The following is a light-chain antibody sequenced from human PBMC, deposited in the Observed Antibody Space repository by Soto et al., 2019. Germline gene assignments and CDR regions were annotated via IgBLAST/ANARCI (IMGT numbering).Light chain of an antibody. CDR2: GNT. CDR1: SSNIGANYD. V-gene: IGLV1-40*01. J-gene: IGLJ1*01. CDR3: QSYDSSLSGYV. Sequence: QSVLTQPPSVSGAPGQGVSISCTGSSSNIGANYDVHWYQHLPGTAPKLLIHGNTNRPSGVPDRFSGSKSGTSVSLAITGLQAEDEADYYCQSYDSSLSGYVVGTGTKLTVL.